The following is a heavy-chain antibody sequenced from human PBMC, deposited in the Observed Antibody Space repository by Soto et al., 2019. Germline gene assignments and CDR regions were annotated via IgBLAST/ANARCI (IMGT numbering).Heavy chain of an antibody. V-gene: IGHV1-18*01. Sequence: QVQLVQSGAEVKKPGASVKVSCRASGYSFTSYGISWVRQARGQGLEWMGWISAYNGNTRYAEKFQGRVIMTTDTSPSTAYMELRSLRSDDTAVYYCARGADVDWGGRESDCWGQGTLVTVSS. CDR3: ARGADVDWGGRESDC. D-gene: IGHD3-9*01. J-gene: IGHJ4*02. CDR1: GYSFTSYG. CDR2: ISAYNGNT.